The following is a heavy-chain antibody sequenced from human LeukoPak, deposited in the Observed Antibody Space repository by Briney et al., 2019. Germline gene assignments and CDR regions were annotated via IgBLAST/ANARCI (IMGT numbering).Heavy chain of an antibody. D-gene: IGHD3-9*01. CDR1: GGSISSYY. CDR3: ARGDILTGYYNKAYYYYYMDV. J-gene: IGHJ6*03. CDR2: IYTSGST. V-gene: IGHV4-4*07. Sequence: SETLSLTCTVSGGSISSYYWSWIRQPAGKGLEWIGRIYTSGSTNYNPSLKSRVTMSVDTSKNQFSLKLSSVTAADTAVYYCARGDILTGYYNKAYYYYYMDVWGKGTTVTVSS.